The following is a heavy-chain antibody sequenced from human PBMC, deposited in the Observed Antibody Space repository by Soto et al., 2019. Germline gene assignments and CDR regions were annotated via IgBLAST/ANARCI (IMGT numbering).Heavy chain of an antibody. D-gene: IGHD3-10*01. CDR1: GGSISSYY. CDR2: IYYSGST. CDR3: ARRGRSVDY. Sequence: QVQLQESGPGLVKPSETLSLTCTVSGGSISSYYWSWIRQPPGKGLEWIGYIYYSGSTNYNPSLKSRVTISVDTSKNQFSLKLRSVTAADTAVYYCARRGRSVDYWGQGTLVTVSS. J-gene: IGHJ4*02. V-gene: IGHV4-59*08.